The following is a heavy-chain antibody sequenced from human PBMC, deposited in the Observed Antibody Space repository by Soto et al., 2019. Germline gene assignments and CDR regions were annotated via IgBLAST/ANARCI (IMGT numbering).Heavy chain of an antibody. CDR1: GYTFPSYD. CDR3: ASSIYDFWSGYSPAGYYYYGMDV. Sequence: SVKVSCKASGYTFPSYDIYWVRQAPGQGLEWMGGIIPIFGTANYAQKFQGRVTITADKSTSTAYMELSSLRSEDTAVYYCASSIYDFWSGYSPAGYYYYGMDVWGQGTTVTRLL. J-gene: IGHJ6*02. V-gene: IGHV1-69*06. CDR2: IIPIFGTA. D-gene: IGHD3-3*01.